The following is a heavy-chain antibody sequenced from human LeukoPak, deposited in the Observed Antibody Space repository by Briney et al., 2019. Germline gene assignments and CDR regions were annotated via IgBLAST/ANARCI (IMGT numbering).Heavy chain of an antibody. CDR3: TRRPSGYYYMDV. CDR2: IRSKANSYAT. V-gene: IGHV3-73*01. CDR1: GFTFSGSA. D-gene: IGHD3-10*01. J-gene: IGHJ6*03. Sequence: GGSLRLSCAASGFTFSGSAMHWVRQASGKGLEWVGRIRSKANSYATAYAASVKGRFTISRDDSKNTAYLQMNSLKTEDTAVYYCTRRPSGYYYMDVWGKGTTVTISS.